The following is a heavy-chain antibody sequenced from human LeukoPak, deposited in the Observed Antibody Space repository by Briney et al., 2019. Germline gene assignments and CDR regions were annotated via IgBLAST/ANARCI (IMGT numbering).Heavy chain of an antibody. D-gene: IGHD6-19*01. J-gene: IGHJ4*02. CDR3: ARDHPSSGPYFDYFDY. V-gene: IGHV3-21*01. Sequence: KSGGSLRLSCAASGFTFSSYSMNWVRQAPGKGLEWVSSISSSSSYIYYADSVKGRFTISRDNAKNSLYLQMNSLRAEDTAVYYCARDHPSSGPYFDYFDYWGQGTLVTVSS. CDR2: ISSSSSYI. CDR1: GFTFSSYS.